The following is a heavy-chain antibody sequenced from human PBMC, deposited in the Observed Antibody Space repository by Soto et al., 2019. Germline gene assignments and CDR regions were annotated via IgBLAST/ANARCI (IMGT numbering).Heavy chain of an antibody. CDR3: AKHRRALTIDAFDI. Sequence: ASVKVSCKASGYSFTSYGINWVRQAPGQELEWMGWITAYNGNTNYAQKFQGRDTMTTDTSTSTAHMELRMLTFDDTAVYYCAKHRRALTIDAFDIWGQGTMVTVS. J-gene: IGHJ3*02. D-gene: IGHD7-27*01. CDR2: ITAYNGNT. CDR1: GYSFTSYG. V-gene: IGHV1-18*01.